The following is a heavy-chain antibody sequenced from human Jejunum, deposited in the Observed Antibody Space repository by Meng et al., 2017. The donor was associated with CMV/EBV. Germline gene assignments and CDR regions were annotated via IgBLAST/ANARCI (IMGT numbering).Heavy chain of an antibody. CDR1: GDYY. Sequence: GDYYWSWIRQPPGKGLEWIGYVFFGGTTYYNPSLNGRVTISEDTSKNQLSLEVTSVTAADTAVYYCARTPHYTDISGYYYPYYFDYWGQGTLVTVSS. D-gene: IGHD3-22*01. V-gene: IGHV4-30-4*08. J-gene: IGHJ4*02. CDR3: ARTPHYTDISGYYYPYYFDY. CDR2: VFFGGTT.